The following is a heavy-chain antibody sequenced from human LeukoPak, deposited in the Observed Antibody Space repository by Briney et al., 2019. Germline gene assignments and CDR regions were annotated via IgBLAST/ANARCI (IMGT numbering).Heavy chain of an antibody. CDR3: ARDQGSGSYRQVFGLDP. V-gene: IGHV1-46*01. CDR1: GYTFTSYY. J-gene: IGHJ5*02. D-gene: IGHD1-26*01. CDR2: INPSGGST. Sequence: ASVKVSCKASGYTFTSYYMHWVRQAPGQGLEWMGIINPSGGSTSYAQKFQGRVTMTRDMSTSTVYMELSSLRSEDTAVYYCARDQGSGSYRQVFGLDPWGQGTLVTVSS.